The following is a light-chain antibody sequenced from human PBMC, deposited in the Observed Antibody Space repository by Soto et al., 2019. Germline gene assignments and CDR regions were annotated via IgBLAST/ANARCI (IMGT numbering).Light chain of an antibody. CDR1: QSVNSN. Sequence: EIVLTQSPATLSLSPGERATLSCRASQSVNSNLAWYQQKPGQAPSLLIFDASYRATDIPARFSGSGSGTDFTLTISSLEPEDFATYYCQQYNSYSPALTFGGGTKVEIK. V-gene: IGKV3-11*01. CDR3: QQYNSYSPALT. CDR2: DAS. J-gene: IGKJ4*01.